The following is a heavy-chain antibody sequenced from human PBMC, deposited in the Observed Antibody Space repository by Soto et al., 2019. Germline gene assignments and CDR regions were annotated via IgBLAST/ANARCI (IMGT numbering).Heavy chain of an antibody. CDR2: IYHSGST. V-gene: IGHV4-4*02. Sequence: QVQLQESGPGLVKPSGTLSLTCAVSDGSISSSNWWSWVRQAPGKGLEWIGEIYHSGSTNYNPSLKSRVTISVDKSKNQFSLKLISVTAADTAVYYCARETRIAAAGTTYYYYGMDVWGQGTTVTVSS. J-gene: IGHJ6*02. CDR1: DGSISSSNW. D-gene: IGHD6-13*01. CDR3: ARETRIAAAGTTYYYYGMDV.